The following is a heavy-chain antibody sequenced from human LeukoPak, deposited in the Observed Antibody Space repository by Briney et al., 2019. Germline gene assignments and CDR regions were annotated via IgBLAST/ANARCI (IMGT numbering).Heavy chain of an antibody. J-gene: IGHJ4*02. CDR2: ISVYSGKT. CDR1: GYTFSSYG. D-gene: IGHD5-12*01. V-gene: IGHV1-18*01. CDR3: VRLTAYSGYVLMGFEY. Sequence: ASVKVSFKASGYTFSSYGITWVRQAPGQGLEWMGWISVYSGKTNSAQKLQGRVTLTTDTSTSTAYMELRSLRSDDTAVYYCVRLTAYSGYVLMGFEYWGQGTLVTVSS.